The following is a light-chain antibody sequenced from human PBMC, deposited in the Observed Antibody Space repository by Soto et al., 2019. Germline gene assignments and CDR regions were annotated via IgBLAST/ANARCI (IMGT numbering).Light chain of an antibody. CDR2: GAS. CDR1: ESISSW. J-gene: IGKJ1*01. CDR3: QQYNSYST. V-gene: IGKV1-5*01. Sequence: DIQMTQSPSTLSASVGDRVTITCRASESISSWLAWYQQKPGKAPKLLIYGASSLERGVPSRFSGRGSGTEFTLTISSLQPDDFAAYYCQQYNSYSTFGQGTKV.